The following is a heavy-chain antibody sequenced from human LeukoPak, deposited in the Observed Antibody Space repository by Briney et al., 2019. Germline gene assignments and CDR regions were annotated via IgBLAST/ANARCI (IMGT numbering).Heavy chain of an antibody. CDR2: ISYDGSNK. V-gene: IGHV3-30-3*01. CDR3: ARGYTVTTQTFDY. D-gene: IGHD4-17*01. J-gene: IGHJ4*02. Sequence: GRSLRLSCAASRFTFSLHSMHWVRQAPGKGLEWVAVISYDGSNKYYADSVKGRFTISRDNSKNTLYLQMNSLRAEDTAVYYCARGYTVTTQTFDYRGQGTLVTVSS. CDR1: RFTFSLHS.